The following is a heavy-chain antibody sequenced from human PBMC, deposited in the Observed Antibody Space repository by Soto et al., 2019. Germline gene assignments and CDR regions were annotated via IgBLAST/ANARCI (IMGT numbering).Heavy chain of an antibody. J-gene: IGHJ4*02. CDR3: AKGYFYDTSGYLDY. CDR2: ISGSGDNT. CDR1: GFTFSSYA. V-gene: IGHV3-23*01. D-gene: IGHD3-22*01. Sequence: PGGSLRLSCAASGFTFSSYAMTWVRQAPGKGLEWVSVISGSGDNTYYADSMKGRFTISRDNSKDTLYLQMNSLGAEDTAIYYCAKGYFYDTSGYLDYWGQGTLVTVSS.